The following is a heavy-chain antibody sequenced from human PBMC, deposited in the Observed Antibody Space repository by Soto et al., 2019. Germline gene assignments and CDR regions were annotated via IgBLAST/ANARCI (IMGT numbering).Heavy chain of an antibody. CDR2: IYPGDSDT. D-gene: IGHD2-8*02. J-gene: IGHJ6*02. Sequence: GESLKISCKGSGYSFAGYWITWVRQKPGKGLEGMGIIYPGDSDTRYSPSFQGQVTISADKSISTAYLQWSSLKASDTAMYYCARLLAYYYGMDVWGQGTTVTVSS. CDR1: GYSFAGYW. V-gene: IGHV5-51*01. CDR3: ARLLAYYYGMDV.